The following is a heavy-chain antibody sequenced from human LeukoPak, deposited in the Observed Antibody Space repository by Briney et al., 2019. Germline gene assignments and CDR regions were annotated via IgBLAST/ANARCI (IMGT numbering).Heavy chain of an antibody. CDR2: MQYDGSDI. V-gene: IGHV3-30*02. J-gene: IGHJ4*02. CDR3: AKEKQLEPFDC. CDR1: GFTFSSYG. Sequence: GSLRLSCAASGFTFSSYGMHWVRQAPGKGLEWVAFMQYDGSDIYYADSVKGRFTISRDNSKNTLYLQMSSLRVADTAVYYCAKEKQLEPFDCWGQGTLVTVSS. D-gene: IGHD1-1*01.